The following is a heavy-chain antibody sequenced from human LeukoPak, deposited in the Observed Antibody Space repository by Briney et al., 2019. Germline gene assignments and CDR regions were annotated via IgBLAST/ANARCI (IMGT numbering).Heavy chain of an antibody. CDR3: ASFRTSYDSSGYCYYYGMDV. Sequence: VASVKVSCKASGYTFTSYGISWVRQAPGQGLEWMGWISAYNGNTNYAQKLQGRVTMTTDTSTSTAYMELRSLRSDDTAVYYCASFRTSYDSSGYCYYYGMDVWGQGTTVTVSS. J-gene: IGHJ6*02. CDR1: GYTFTSYG. D-gene: IGHD3-22*01. V-gene: IGHV1-18*01. CDR2: ISAYNGNT.